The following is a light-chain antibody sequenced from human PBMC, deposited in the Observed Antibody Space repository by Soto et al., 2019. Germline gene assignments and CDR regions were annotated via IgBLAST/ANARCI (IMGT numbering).Light chain of an antibody. Sequence: DIVMTQSPDSLAVSLGERATINCKSSQSVLYRSNNQNYLAWYQQKPGQPPKLLIYWASTRQSGVPDRFSGSGSGTDFTLTISSLQAEDVAVYYCQQCYSIPTTFGGGTKVEIK. J-gene: IGKJ4*01. CDR2: WAS. CDR1: QSVLYRSNNQNY. CDR3: QQCYSIPTT. V-gene: IGKV4-1*01.